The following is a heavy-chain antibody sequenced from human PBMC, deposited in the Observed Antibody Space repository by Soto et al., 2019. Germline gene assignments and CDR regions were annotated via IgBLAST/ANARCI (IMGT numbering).Heavy chain of an antibody. CDR3: ARDKDREELGGNYYYALDV. CDR2: IIPIFRTP. J-gene: IGHJ6*02. D-gene: IGHD1-7*01. Sequence: QVQLVQSGAEVKKPGSSVKVSCKASGDTFSSFAISWVRQAPGQGLEWMGGIIPIFRTPNYAQKSQGRVTITADEPTTTAYMELSSLRSEDTAVYYCARDKDREELGGNYYYALDVWGQGTTVIVSS. V-gene: IGHV1-69*12. CDR1: GDTFSSFA.